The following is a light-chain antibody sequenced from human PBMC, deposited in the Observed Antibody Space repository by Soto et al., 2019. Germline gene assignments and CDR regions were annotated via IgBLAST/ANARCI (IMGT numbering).Light chain of an antibody. Sequence: ALTHPASVSWSPGQSNTISCTGSSSDIGAYNYVSWFQQYPGKAPKLIISEVSNRPSGVSNRFSGSKSGTAASLTISGLQTEDEADYFCFSFTTDWTHVFGTGTKVTVL. V-gene: IGLV2-14*01. J-gene: IGLJ1*01. CDR1: SSDIGAYNY. CDR3: FSFTTDWTHV. CDR2: EVS.